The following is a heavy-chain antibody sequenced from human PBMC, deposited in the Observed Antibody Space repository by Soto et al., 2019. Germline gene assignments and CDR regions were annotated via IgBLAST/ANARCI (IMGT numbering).Heavy chain of an antibody. Sequence: GGSLRLSCAASGFTFSSYSMNWVRQAPGKGLEWVSYISSSSSTIYYADSVKGRFTISRDNAKNSLYLQMNSLRDEDTAVYYCARELGSNYEKMYYFDYWGQGTLVTVSS. CDR3: ARELGSNYEKMYYFDY. D-gene: IGHD4-4*01. V-gene: IGHV3-48*02. J-gene: IGHJ4*02. CDR2: ISSSSSTI. CDR1: GFTFSSYS.